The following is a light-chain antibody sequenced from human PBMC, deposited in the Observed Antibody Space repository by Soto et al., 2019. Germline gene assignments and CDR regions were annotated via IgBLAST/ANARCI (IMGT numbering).Light chain of an antibody. V-gene: IGLV2-14*01. CDR2: DVS. CDR1: SSDVGGYNY. CDR3: SSYTSSSTWV. J-gene: IGLJ3*02. Sequence: QSALTQPASVSGSPGQSITISCTGTSSDVGGYNYVSWYQQHPGKAPKLMIYDVSNRPSGVSNCFSGSKSGNTASLTISWLQAEDEAYYYCSSYTSSSTWVFGGGTKLTVL.